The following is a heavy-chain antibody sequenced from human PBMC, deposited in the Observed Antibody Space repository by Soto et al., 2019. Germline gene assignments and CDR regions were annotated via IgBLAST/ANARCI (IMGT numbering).Heavy chain of an antibody. CDR1: GFSLSTSGMC. D-gene: IGHD3-9*01. J-gene: IGHJ4*02. V-gene: IGHV2-70*11. CDR2: IDWDDDK. Sequence: SGPTLVNPTQTLTLTCTFSGFSLSTSGMCVSWIRQPPGKALEWLARIDWDDDKYYSTSLKTRLTISKDTSKSQVVLTMTNMDPVDTATYYCARIMFRGLVIMMLDEGYYFDYWGQGTLVTVSS. CDR3: ARIMFRGLVIMMLDEGYYFDY.